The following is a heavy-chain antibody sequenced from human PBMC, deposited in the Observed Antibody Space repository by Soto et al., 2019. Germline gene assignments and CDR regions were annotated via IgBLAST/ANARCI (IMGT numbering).Heavy chain of an antibody. Sequence: QLQLQESGPGLVKPSETLSLTCTVSGGSISSSRGYFWGWVRQPPGKGLEWIGSVDYSGKTYYNPSLQSRVTISADRSRNQYSLKVNSVTAADTAVYYCARDSGGHRIINWGQGTLVTVSS. CDR2: VDYSGKT. V-gene: IGHV4-39*01. CDR1: GGSISSSRGYF. J-gene: IGHJ4*02. D-gene: IGHD6-19*01. CDR3: ARDSGGHRIIN.